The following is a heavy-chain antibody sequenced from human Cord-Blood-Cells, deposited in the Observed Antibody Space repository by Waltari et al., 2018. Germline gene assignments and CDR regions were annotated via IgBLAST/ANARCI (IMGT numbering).Heavy chain of an antibody. CDR2: IFGGGIT. CDR3: VRLAVLYSSSSTPFDY. Sequence: EVQLVETGGGLIQPGGSLRLSCAASGFTVSSNYMSWVRQAPGKGGGLVSVIFGGGITYYADSVKGRFTISRDKSKNTLYLQMNSLGAEDTAVYYCVRLAVLYSSSSTPFDYCGQGTLVTVSS. V-gene: IGHV3-53*02. CDR1: GFTVSSNY. J-gene: IGHJ4*02. D-gene: IGHD6-6*01.